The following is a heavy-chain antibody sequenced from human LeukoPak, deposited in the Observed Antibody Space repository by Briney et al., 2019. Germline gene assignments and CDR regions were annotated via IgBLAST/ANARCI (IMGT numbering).Heavy chain of an antibody. D-gene: IGHD2-2*01. CDR3: ARGVRNIVVVPAAYWMDV. Sequence: ASVKVSCKASGYTFTSYDINWVRQATGQGLEWMGWMNPNSGNTGYAQKFQGRVTMTRNTSISTAYMELSSLRSEDTAVYYCARGVRNIVVVPAAYWMDVWGKGTTVTVSS. CDR2: MNPNSGNT. CDR1: GYTFTSYD. V-gene: IGHV1-8*01. J-gene: IGHJ6*04.